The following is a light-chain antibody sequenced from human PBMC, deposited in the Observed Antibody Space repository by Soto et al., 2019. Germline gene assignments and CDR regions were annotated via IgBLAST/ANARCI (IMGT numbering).Light chain of an antibody. CDR2: WAS. CDR3: KKYYSTPWT. CDR1: QSIFYSSNNKNY. V-gene: IGKV4-1*01. Sequence: DIVMTQSPDSLAVSLGERATINCKSSQSIFYSSNNKNYLTWYQQKPGQPPKLLIYWASTRESGVPDRFSGRGSGTDFPLTNSTLQAEDGAVYYCKKYYSTPWTFGQGTKVKIK. J-gene: IGKJ1*01.